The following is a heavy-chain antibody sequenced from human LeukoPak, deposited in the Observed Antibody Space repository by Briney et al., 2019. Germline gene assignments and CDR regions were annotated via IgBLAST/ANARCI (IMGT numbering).Heavy chain of an antibody. V-gene: IGHV1-18*01. Sequence: GASVKVSCKASGYTFTSDGISWVRQAPGQGHEWMGWISAYHGNTNYAQKLQGRVTMTTDTATSTAYMELRGLRSDDTAVYYCAREGGEGSMDVWGQGTTVTVSS. CDR1: GYTFTSDG. CDR2: ISAYHGNT. J-gene: IGHJ6*02. CDR3: AREGGEGSMDV. D-gene: IGHD3-16*01.